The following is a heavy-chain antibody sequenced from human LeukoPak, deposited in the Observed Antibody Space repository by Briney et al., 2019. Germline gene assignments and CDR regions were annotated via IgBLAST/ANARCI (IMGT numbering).Heavy chain of an antibody. J-gene: IGHJ4*02. D-gene: IGHD1-1*01. CDR2: IYYSGST. CDR3: AGPGDWYNY. CDR1: GGSFSGYY. Sequence: SETLSLTCAVYGGSFSGYYWSWIRQPPGKGLEWIGYIYYSGSTNYNPSLKSRVTISVDTSKNQFSLKLSSVTAADTAVYYCAGPGDWYNYWGQGTLVTVSS. V-gene: IGHV4-59*08.